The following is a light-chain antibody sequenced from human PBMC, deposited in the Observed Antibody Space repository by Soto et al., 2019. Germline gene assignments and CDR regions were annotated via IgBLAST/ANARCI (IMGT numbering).Light chain of an antibody. V-gene: IGLV2-8*01. CDR3: SSYAGSLVV. CDR2: QVT. Sequence: QSALTQPPSASGSPGQSVTISCTGSSTDIGGYNYVSWYRQYPDKAPKLLVYQVTKRPSRVPDRFSGSKSGNTAALTVSGLQAEDEAVYYCSSYAGSLVVFGGGTKLTVL. J-gene: IGLJ2*01. CDR1: STDIGGYNY.